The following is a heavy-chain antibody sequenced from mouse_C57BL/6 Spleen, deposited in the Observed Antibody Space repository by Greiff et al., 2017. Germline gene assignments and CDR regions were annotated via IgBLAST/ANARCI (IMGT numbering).Heavy chain of an antibody. Sequence: EVMLVESGGGLVKPGGSLKLSCAASGFTFSDYGMHWVRQAPEKGLEWVAYISSGSSTIYYADTVKGRFTLSRDNAKNTLFLQMTSLRSEDTAMYYCARDYYGNSRFAYWGQGTLVTVSA. V-gene: IGHV5-17*01. CDR2: ISSGSSTI. CDR1: GFTFSDYG. J-gene: IGHJ3*01. D-gene: IGHD2-1*01. CDR3: ARDYYGNSRFAY.